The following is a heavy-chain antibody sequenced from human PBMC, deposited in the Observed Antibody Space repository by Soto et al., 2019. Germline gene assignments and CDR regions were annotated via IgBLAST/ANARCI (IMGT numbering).Heavy chain of an antibody. V-gene: IGHV1-3*01. CDR3: ARGIWSSTRVSYYLDN. CDR1: GFTFTNYA. D-gene: IGHD3-3*01. Sequence: QVQLVQSGAEVKEPGASVKVSCKASGFTFTNYAIHWVRQAPGQSLECLGWINAGNDDRRYSQKFQNRVIITRDASANTAYMELSSLRSEDTALYYCARGIWSSTRVSYYLDNWGQGTLVGVSS. J-gene: IGHJ4*02. CDR2: INAGNDDR.